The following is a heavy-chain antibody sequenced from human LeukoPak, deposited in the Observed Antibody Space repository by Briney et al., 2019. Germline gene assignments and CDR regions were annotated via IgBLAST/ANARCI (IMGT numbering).Heavy chain of an antibody. CDR1: GFTFSSYG. CDR3: AKERCSGGSCYYY. Sequence: PGRSLRLSCAASGFTFSSYGMHWVRQAPGKGLEWVAVISYDGSNKHYADSVKGRFTISRDNSKNTLYLQMNSLRAEDTAVYYCAKERCSGGSCYYYWGQGTLVTVSS. D-gene: IGHD2-15*01. V-gene: IGHV3-30*18. CDR2: ISYDGSNK. J-gene: IGHJ4*02.